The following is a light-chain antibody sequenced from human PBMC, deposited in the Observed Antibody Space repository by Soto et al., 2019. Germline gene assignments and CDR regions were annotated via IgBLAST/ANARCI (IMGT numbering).Light chain of an antibody. CDR2: DAS. V-gene: IGKV1-5*01. CDR3: QQYNSLRVT. CDR1: QSISSW. J-gene: IGKJ2*01. Sequence: DIQMTQSPSTLSASVGDRVTITCRASQSISSWLAWYQQKPGKAPKLLIYDASSLESGVPSKFSGSGSGREFTLTISSLQPDDFATYYCQQYNSLRVTFGQGTELEIK.